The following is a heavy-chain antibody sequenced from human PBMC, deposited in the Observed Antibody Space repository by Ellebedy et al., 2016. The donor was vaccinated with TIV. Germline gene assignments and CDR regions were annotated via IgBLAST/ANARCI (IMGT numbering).Heavy chain of an antibody. J-gene: IGHJ5*02. Sequence: ASVKVSCXASGYTFTSYYMHWVRQAPGQGLEWMGIINPCGGSTSYAQKFQGRVTMTRDTSTSTVYMELSSLRSEDTAVYYCAREAGYSSSWWGGPFDPWGQGTLVTVSS. V-gene: IGHV1-46*01. CDR2: INPCGGST. D-gene: IGHD6-13*01. CDR1: GYTFTSYY. CDR3: AREAGYSSSWWGGPFDP.